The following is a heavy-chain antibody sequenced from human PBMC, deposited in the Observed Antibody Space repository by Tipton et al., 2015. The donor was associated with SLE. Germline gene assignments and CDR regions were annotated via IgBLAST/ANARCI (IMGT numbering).Heavy chain of an antibody. J-gene: IGHJ6*03. D-gene: IGHD7-27*01. Sequence: TLSLTCTVSGGSISSGSYYWSWIRQPAGKGLEWIGRIYTSGSTNYNPSLKSRVTISVDTSKNQFSLKLSSVTAADTAVYYCARDFPGARDYYYYMGVWGKGTTVTVSS. CDR2: IYTSGST. CDR3: ARDFPGARDYYYYMGV. CDR1: GGSISSGSYY. V-gene: IGHV4-61*02.